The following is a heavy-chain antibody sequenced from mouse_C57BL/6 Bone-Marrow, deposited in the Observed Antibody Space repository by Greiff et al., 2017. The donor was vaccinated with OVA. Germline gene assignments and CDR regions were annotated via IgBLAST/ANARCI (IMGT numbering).Heavy chain of an antibody. CDR1: GYTFTSYW. D-gene: IGHD1-1*01. CDR3: ARVRTVVAYYAMDY. CDR2: IDPSDSYT. V-gene: IGHV1-69*01. Sequence: QVQLQQSGAELVMPGASVKLSCKASGYTFTSYWMHWVKQRPGQGLEWIGEIDPSDSYTNYNQKFKGKSTLTVDKSSSTAYMQLSSLTSEDYAVYCCARVRTVVAYYAMDYWGQGTSVTVSS. J-gene: IGHJ4*01.